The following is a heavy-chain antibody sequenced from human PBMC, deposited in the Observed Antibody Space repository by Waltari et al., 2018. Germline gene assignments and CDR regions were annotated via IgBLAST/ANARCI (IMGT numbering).Heavy chain of an antibody. CDR1: GYTFTGYY. CDR3: ARDMSGDIAARLFDY. D-gene: IGHD6-6*01. CDR2: INPNSGGT. V-gene: IGHV1-2*02. Sequence: QVQLVQSGAEVKKPGASVKVSCKASGYTFTGYYMHWVRQAPGQGLEWMGWINPNSGGTNYAQKFQGRVTMTRDTSISTAYMELSRLRSDDTAVYYCARDMSGDIAARLFDYWGQGTLVTVSS. J-gene: IGHJ4*02.